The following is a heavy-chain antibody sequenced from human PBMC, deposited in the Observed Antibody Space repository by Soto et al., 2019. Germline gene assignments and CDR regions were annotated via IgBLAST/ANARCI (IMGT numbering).Heavy chain of an antibody. CDR3: TRATFDV. Sequence: GSLRLSCAVSGFSFSTYAMHWVRQAPGKGLEWLAIIWFDGVKEYYAESVRGRFTTSIDNSKNTVFLQMDTVGAEDSALYYCTRATFDVWGQGTTVTVSS. CDR1: GFSFSTYA. V-gene: IGHV3-33*01. J-gene: IGHJ6*02. CDR2: IWFDGVKE.